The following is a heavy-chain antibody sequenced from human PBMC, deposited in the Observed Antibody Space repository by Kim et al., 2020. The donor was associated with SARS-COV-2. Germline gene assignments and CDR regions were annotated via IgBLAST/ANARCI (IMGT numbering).Heavy chain of an antibody. J-gene: IGHJ4*02. Sequence: GGSLRLYCAASGFNFNIYSMNWVRQTPGRGLEWVSYITSSSSTIYYADSVKGRFTISRDNAKNSVDLQMNSLRDEDTALYYCTRGLQWAFDFWGQGSLVTVSS. D-gene: IGHD2-8*01. CDR2: ITSSSSTI. V-gene: IGHV3-48*02. CDR1: GFNFNIYS. CDR3: TRGLQWAFDF.